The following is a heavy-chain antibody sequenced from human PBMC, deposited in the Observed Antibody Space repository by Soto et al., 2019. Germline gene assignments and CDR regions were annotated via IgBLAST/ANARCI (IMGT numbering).Heavy chain of an antibody. J-gene: IGHJ5*02. V-gene: IGHV1-69*02. CDR3: ASSAMWWELERGFDP. CDR2: IIPILGIA. Sequence: QVQLVQSGAEVKKPGSSVKVSCKASGGTFSSYTISWVRQAPGQGLEWMGRIIPILGIANYAQKFQGRVTITADKSTSTAYMELSSLRSEDTAVYYCASSAMWWELERGFDPWGQGTLVTVSS. CDR1: GGTFSSYT. D-gene: IGHD2-15*01.